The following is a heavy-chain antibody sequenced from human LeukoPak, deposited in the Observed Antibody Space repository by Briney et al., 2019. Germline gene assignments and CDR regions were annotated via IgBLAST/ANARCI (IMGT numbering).Heavy chain of an antibody. Sequence: SETLSLTCTVSGGSISSSSYYWGWIRQPPGKGLEWIGSIYYSGSTYYNPSLKSRVTISVDTSKNQFSLKLSSVTAADTAVYYCARAIAARPPQEDYYYMDVWGKGTTVTVSS. CDR1: GGSISSSSYY. CDR3: ARAIAARPPQEDYYYMDV. J-gene: IGHJ6*03. CDR2: IYYSGST. V-gene: IGHV4-39*01. D-gene: IGHD6-6*01.